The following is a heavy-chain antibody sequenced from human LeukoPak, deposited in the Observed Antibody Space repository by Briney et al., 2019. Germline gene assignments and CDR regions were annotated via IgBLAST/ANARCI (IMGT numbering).Heavy chain of an antibody. CDR1: GGSISSYY. J-gene: IGHJ4*02. CDR3: ASCSGGSCYGDGGIDY. V-gene: IGHV4-59*08. D-gene: IGHD2-15*01. CDR2: IYYSGST. Sequence: SETLSLTCTVSGGSISSYYWSWIRQPPGKGLEWIGYIYYSGSTNYNPSLKSRVTISVDTSKNQFSLKLSSVTAADTAVYYCASCSGGSCYGDGGIDYWGQGTLVTVSS.